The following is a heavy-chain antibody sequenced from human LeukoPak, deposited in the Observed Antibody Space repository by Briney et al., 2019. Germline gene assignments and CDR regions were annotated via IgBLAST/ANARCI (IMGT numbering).Heavy chain of an antibody. CDR2: IYSGGST. CDR3: AGTLKGCGGPTGAFDI. V-gene: IGHV3-53*01. CDR1: GFTVSSNY. D-gene: IGHD4-23*01. J-gene: IGHJ3*02. Sequence: GGSLRLSCAASGFTVSSNYMSWVRQAPGKGLEWVSVIYSGGSTYYADSVKGRFTISRDNSKNTLYLQMNSLRAEDTAVYYCAGTLKGCGGPTGAFDIWGQGTMVTVSS.